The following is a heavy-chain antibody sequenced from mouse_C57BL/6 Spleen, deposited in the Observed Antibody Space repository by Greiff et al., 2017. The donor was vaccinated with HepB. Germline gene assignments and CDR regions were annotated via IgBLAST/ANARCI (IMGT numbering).Heavy chain of an antibody. CDR1: GYTFTDYN. V-gene: IGHV1-18*01. J-gene: IGHJ1*03. CDR3: ARWNWDGGYWYFDV. D-gene: IGHD4-1*01. CDR2: INPNNGGT. Sequence: VQLQQSGPELVKPGASVKIPCKASGYTFTDYNMDWVKQSHGKSLEWIGDINPNNGGTIYNQKFKGKATLTVDKSSSTAYMELRSLTSEDTAVYYCARWNWDGGYWYFDVWGTGTTVTVSS.